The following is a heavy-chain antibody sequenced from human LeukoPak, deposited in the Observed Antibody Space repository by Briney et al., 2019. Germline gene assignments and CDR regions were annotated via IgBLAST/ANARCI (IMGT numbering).Heavy chain of an antibody. J-gene: IGHJ4*02. CDR2: INHSGST. V-gene: IGHV4-34*01. Sequence: SETLSLTCAVYGGSFSGYSWSWIHQPPGKGLEWIGEINHSGSTNYNPSLKSRVTISVDTSKNQFSLKLSSVTAADTAVYYCARPNHKDHCSSTSCYRYFDYWGQGTLVTVSS. CDR1: GGSFSGYS. D-gene: IGHD2-2*02. CDR3: ARPNHKDHCSSTSCYRYFDY.